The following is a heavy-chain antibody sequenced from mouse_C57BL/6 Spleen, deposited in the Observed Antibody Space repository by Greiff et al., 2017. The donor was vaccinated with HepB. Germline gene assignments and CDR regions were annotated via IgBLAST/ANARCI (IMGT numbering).Heavy chain of an antibody. CDR2: IYPGDGDT. CDR1: GYAFSSYW. CDR3: ARWGYYAMDY. J-gene: IGHJ4*01. V-gene: IGHV1-80*01. Sequence: VQLQQSGAELVKPGASVKISCKASGYAFSSYWMNWVKQRPGKGLEWIGQIYPGDGDTNYNGKFKGKATLTADKSSSTAYMQLSSLTAEDAAVYFCARWGYYAMDYWGQGTSVTVSS.